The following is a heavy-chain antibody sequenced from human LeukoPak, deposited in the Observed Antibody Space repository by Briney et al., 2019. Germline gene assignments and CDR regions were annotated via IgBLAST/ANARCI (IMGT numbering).Heavy chain of an antibody. J-gene: IGHJ4*02. D-gene: IGHD3-22*01. CDR2: IIPIFGKA. V-gene: IGHV1-69*13. Sequence: GASVTVSCKASGGTFSSYAISWVRQAPGQGLEWMGGIIPIFGKANYAQKFQGRVTITADESTSTAYMELSSLRSEDTAVYYCARVYYDSSGYYYASHFDYWGQGTLVAVSS. CDR3: ARVYYDSSGYYYASHFDY. CDR1: GGTFSSYA.